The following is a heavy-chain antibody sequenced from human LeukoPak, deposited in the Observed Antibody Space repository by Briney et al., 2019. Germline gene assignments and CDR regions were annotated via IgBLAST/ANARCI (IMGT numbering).Heavy chain of an antibody. CDR2: IRSKAYGGTT. CDR1: GFTVSSNY. D-gene: IGHD2-15*01. CDR3: TRADEERYCSGGSCYSYYYMDV. V-gene: IGHV3-49*04. Sequence: GGSLRLSCAASGFTVSSNYMSWVRQAPGKGLEWVGFIRSKAYGGTTEYAASVKGRFTISRDDSKSIAYLQMNSLKTEDTAVYYCTRADEERYCSGGSCYSYYYMDVWGKGTTVTVSS. J-gene: IGHJ6*03.